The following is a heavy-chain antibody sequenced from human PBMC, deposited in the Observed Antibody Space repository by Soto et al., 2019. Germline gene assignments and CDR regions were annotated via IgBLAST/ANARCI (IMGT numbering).Heavy chain of an antibody. CDR1: GGSFSGYY. V-gene: IGHV4-34*01. D-gene: IGHD4-17*01. CDR3: ARPRLRNKTLGGSWFDP. CDR2: INHSGST. Sequence: SETLSLTCAVYGGSFSGYYWSWIRQPPGKGLEWIGEINHSGSTNYNPSLKSRVTISVDTSKNQFSLKLSSVTAADTAVYYCARPRLRNKTLGGSWFDPWGQGTLVTVSS. J-gene: IGHJ5*02.